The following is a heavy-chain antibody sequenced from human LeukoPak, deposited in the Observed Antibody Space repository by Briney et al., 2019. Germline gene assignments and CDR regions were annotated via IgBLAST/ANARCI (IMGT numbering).Heavy chain of an antibody. CDR1: GFTFSDYY. D-gene: IGHD5-18*01. Sequence: PGGSLRLSCAASGFTFSDYYMSWIRQAPGKGLEWVSYISSSGSTIYYADSVKGRFTISRDNAKNSLYLRMNSLRAEDTAVYYCARDVRGYSYGQRVYYFDYWGQGTLVTVSS. CDR3: ARDVRGYSYGQRVYYFDY. V-gene: IGHV3-11*01. J-gene: IGHJ4*02. CDR2: ISSSGSTI.